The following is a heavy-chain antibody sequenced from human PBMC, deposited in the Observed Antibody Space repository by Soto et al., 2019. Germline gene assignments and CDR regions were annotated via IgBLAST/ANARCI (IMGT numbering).Heavy chain of an antibody. CDR1: GGSISSGGYY. V-gene: IGHV4-31*03. CDR2: IYYSGST. CDR3: ARGWCSGGSCYFDY. Sequence: QVQLQESGPGLVKPSQTLSLTCTVSGGSISSGGYYWSWIRQHPGKGLEWIGYIYYSGSTYYNPSGKSRVTISVDTSKNQFSLKLSSVTAADTAVYYCARGWCSGGSCYFDYWGQGTLVTVSS. D-gene: IGHD2-15*01. J-gene: IGHJ4*02.